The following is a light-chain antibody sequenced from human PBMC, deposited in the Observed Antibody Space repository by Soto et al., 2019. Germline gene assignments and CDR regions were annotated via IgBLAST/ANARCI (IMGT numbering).Light chain of an antibody. V-gene: IGKV3-20*01. CDR2: DAS. J-gene: IGKJ1*01. CDR3: QQYSSSRT. Sequence: DIVLTQSPGTLSLSPGERATLYCRASQSVSSYYLAWYQQRPGQTNRLLIYDASKRATGIPDRFSGSGSGTDFTLTISRLEPEDFAIYYCQQYSSSRTFGQGTKVDI. CDR1: QSVSSYY.